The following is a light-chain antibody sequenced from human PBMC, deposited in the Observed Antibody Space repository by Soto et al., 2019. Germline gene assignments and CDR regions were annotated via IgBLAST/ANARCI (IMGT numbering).Light chain of an antibody. CDR3: QRYNNAPQA. Sequence: DIQMTQSPSSLSASVRDRVTITCRASQAINKYLAWYQQKPGKVPKLLIYDVSTLQSGVPSRFSGSGFGTDFILTISSLQPEDVATYYCQRYNNAPQAFGPGTKIDMK. V-gene: IGKV1-27*01. CDR1: QAINKY. CDR2: DVS. J-gene: IGKJ3*01.